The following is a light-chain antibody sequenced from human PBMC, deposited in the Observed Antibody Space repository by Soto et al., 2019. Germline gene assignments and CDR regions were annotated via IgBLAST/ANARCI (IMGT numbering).Light chain of an antibody. CDR3: QNYNSAPLT. Sequence: DIQMTQSPSSLSVSVGDTVTITCRASQGISNSLAWFQQKPGRVPQFLIYAASTLQPGVPPRFSGSGSGTDFTLTISSLQPEDVATYYCQNYNSAPLTFGPGTRVDIK. CDR2: AAS. J-gene: IGKJ3*01. CDR1: QGISNS. V-gene: IGKV1-27*01.